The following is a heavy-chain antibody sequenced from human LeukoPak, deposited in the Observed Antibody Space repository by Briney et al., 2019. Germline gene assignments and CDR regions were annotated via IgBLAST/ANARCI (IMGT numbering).Heavy chain of an antibody. J-gene: IGHJ4*02. CDR3: AREEGRYDSSGSFDY. CDR1: GFTFSSYA. CDR2: ISYDGSNK. V-gene: IGHV3-30-3*01. D-gene: IGHD3-22*01. Sequence: GGSLRLSCAASGFTFSSYAMHWVRQAPGKGLEWVAVISYDGSNKYYADSVKGRFTISRDNSKNTLYLQMNSLRAEDTAVYYCAREEGRYDSSGSFDYWGQGILVTVSS.